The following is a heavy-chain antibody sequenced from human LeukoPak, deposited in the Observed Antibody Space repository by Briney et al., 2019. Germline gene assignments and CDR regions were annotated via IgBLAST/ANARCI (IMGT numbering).Heavy chain of an antibody. V-gene: IGHV4-39*01. CDR1: GGSISSSSYY. CDR3: ARREAYDSSGYSDFDY. CDR2: IYYSGST. Sequence: SETLSLTCTVSGGSISSSSYYWGWIRQPPGKGLEWIGSIYYSGSTYYNPSLKSRVTISVDTSKNQFSLKLSSVTAADTAVYYCARREAYDSSGYSDFDYWGQGTLVTVSS. D-gene: IGHD3-22*01. J-gene: IGHJ4*02.